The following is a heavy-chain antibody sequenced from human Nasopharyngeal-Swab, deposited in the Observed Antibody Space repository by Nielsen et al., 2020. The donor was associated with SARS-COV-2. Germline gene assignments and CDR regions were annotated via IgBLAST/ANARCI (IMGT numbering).Heavy chain of an antibody. V-gene: IGHV4-34*01. D-gene: IGHD2-15*01. CDR1: GFTFSSYS. Sequence: ESLKISCAASGFTFSSYSMNWVRQTPGKGLEWIGEINDRGSGNYNPSLRSRVTISAGTSNIQFSLKLNSVTAADTAVYYCARGQDAYYYMDVWGEGTTVTVSS. J-gene: IGHJ6*03. CDR3: ARGQDAYYYMDV. CDR2: INDRGSG.